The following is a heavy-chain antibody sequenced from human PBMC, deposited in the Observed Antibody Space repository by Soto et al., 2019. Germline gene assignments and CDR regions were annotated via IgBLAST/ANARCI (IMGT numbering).Heavy chain of an antibody. CDR2: IYYSGST. V-gene: IGHV4-39*01. D-gene: IGHD3-16*02. J-gene: IGHJ4*02. CDR1: GGSISSSSYY. CDR3: ARYGSGEETKKYYDYVWGSYRYFSGTARFDY. Sequence: SETLSLTCTVSGGSISSSSYYWGWIRQPPGKGLEWIGSIYYSGSTYYNPSLKSRVTISVDTSKNQFSLKLSSVTAADTAVYYCARYGSGEETKKYYDYVWGSYRYFSGTARFDYWGQGTLVTVSS.